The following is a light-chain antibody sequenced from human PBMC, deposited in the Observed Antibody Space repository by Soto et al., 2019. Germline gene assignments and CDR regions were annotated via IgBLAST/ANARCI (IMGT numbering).Light chain of an antibody. CDR1: SSNIGTNY. J-gene: IGLJ3*02. V-gene: IGLV1-47*01. CDR3: AAWDDSLRAWV. CDR2: RND. Sequence: QSVLTQPPSASATPGQRVTISCSGSSSNIGTNYVYWYQHLPGTAPKLLIYRNDQRPSGVPDRFSGSMSGTAASLAIGGLRSEDEADYYCAAWDDSLRAWVFGGGTKLTVL.